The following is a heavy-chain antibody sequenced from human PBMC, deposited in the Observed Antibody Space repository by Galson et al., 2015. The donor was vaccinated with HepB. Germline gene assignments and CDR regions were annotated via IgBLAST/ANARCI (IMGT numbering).Heavy chain of an antibody. D-gene: IGHD2-15*01. Sequence: LEWIGYIYSSGTTYYNPSLKSRVTISVDTSKNQFSLKMSSVTAADTAVHYCARVRCSSGSCYTFDSWGQGTLVTVSS. V-gene: IGHV4-30-4*01. J-gene: IGHJ4*02. CDR3: ARVRCSSGSCYTFDS. CDR2: IYSSGTT.